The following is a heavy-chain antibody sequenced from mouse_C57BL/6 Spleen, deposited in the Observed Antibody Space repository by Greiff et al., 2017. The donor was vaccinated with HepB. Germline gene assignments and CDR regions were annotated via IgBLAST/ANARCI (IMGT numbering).Heavy chain of an antibody. CDR2: IRNKANGYTT. CDR3: ARSTTVVEFDY. J-gene: IGHJ2*01. D-gene: IGHD1-1*01. V-gene: IGHV7-3*01. CDR1: GFTFTDYY. Sequence: EVKVVDSGGGLVQPGGSLSLSCAASGFTFTDYYMSWVRQPPGKALEWLGFIRNKANGYTTEYSASVKGRFTISRDNSQSILYLQMNALRAEDSATYYCARSTTVVEFDYWGQGTTLTVSS.